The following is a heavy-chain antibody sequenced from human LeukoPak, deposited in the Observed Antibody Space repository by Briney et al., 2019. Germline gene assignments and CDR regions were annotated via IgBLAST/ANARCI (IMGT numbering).Heavy chain of an antibody. J-gene: IGHJ6*03. CDR1: GFTFSSYT. CDR2: IRYDGNDK. CDR3: ARGGTSLHIRFWNYYYYMDV. Sequence: QPGGSLRLSCAASGFTFSSYTMHWVRQAPGKGLEWVAFIRYDGNDKYYADSVKGRFTISRDNSKNTLYLQMNSLRAEDTAVYYCARGGTSLHIRFWNYYYYMDVWGKGTTVTVSS. D-gene: IGHD3-3*01. V-gene: IGHV3-30*02.